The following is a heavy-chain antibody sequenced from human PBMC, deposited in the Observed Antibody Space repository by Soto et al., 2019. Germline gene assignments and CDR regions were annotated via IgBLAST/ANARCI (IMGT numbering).Heavy chain of an antibody. CDR1: GFTFSSYG. J-gene: IGHJ4*02. CDR2: IWYDGSNK. V-gene: IGHV3-33*01. CDR3: ERDPGLSRDTPMVGAFDH. Sequence: QVQLVESGGGVVQPGRSLRLSCAASGFTFSSYGMHWVRQAPGKGLEWVAVIWYDGSNKYYADSVKGRFTISRDNSKNARYLQMSSLRAEAMAMYYCERDPGLSRDTPMVGAFDHWGQGTLVTVSS. D-gene: IGHD5-18*01.